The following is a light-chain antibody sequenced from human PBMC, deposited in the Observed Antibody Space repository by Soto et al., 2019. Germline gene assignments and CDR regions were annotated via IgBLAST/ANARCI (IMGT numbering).Light chain of an antibody. Sequence: QSVLTQPASVSGSPGQSITISCSGTSSSIGGYNVVSWYQQHPGHAPKVIVYEGIKRPSGVSDRFSGSTSGSTASLTISGIQAEDEAEYFCCSYVGATTYVFGSGTKVTVL. J-gene: IGLJ1*01. CDR3: CSYVGATTYV. CDR1: SSSIGGYNV. CDR2: EGI. V-gene: IGLV2-23*01.